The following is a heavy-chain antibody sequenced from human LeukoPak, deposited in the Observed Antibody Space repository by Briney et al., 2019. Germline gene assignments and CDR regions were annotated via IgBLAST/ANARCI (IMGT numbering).Heavy chain of an antibody. V-gene: IGHV3-9*03. D-gene: IGHD3-16*01. CDR2: ISWNSGAI. CDR1: GFPFDDYA. CDR3: AKEGGGGKFYFDY. J-gene: IGHJ4*02. Sequence: GGSLRLSCAASGFPFDDYAMHWVRQTPGKGLEWVSGISWNSGAISYADSVKGRFTISRDNDKSPLSLQMNSLRPGDLALFYCAKEGGGGKFYFDYWGQGTLVTVSS.